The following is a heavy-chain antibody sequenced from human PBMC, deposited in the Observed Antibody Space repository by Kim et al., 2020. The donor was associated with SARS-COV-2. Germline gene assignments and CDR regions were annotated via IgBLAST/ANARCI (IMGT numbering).Heavy chain of an antibody. D-gene: IGHD3-10*01. CDR1: GFTFTDNW. CDR2: VIDDGSRK. Sequence: GGSLRLSCAGSGFTFTDNWIHWVRQAPGKGLVWVSGVIDDGSRKTYADSVTGRFTISRDNAKNTVYLQMRSLRIEDTAVYYCWRGGYCGQGALVSVSS. CDR3: WRGGY. V-gene: IGHV3-74*01. J-gene: IGHJ4*02.